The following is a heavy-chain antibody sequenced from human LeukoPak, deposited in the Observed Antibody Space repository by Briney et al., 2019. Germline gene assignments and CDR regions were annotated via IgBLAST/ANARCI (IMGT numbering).Heavy chain of an antibody. Sequence: GESLRLSCAASGFTFSSYSMNWVRQAPGKGLEWVSSISSSSSYIYYADSVKGRFTISRDNAKNSLYLQMNSLRAEDTAVYYCAALGYGDLNYYYYMDVWGKGTTVTVSS. V-gene: IGHV3-21*01. D-gene: IGHD4-17*01. J-gene: IGHJ6*03. CDR2: ISSSSSYI. CDR3: AALGYGDLNYYYYMDV. CDR1: GFTFSSYS.